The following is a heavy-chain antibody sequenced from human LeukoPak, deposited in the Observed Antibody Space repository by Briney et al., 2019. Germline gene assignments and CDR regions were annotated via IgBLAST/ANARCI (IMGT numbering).Heavy chain of an antibody. J-gene: IGHJ4*02. D-gene: IGHD5-24*01. CDR1: GYSFTTYW. Sequence: GESLKISCKGSGYSFTTYWIGWVRQMPGKGLEWMGIIYPGDSDTRYSPSFQGQATISADKSISTAYLQWSSLTAADTAIYYCARRRDGYPGHFDYWGQGTLVTVSS. CDR2: IYPGDSDT. CDR3: ARRRDGYPGHFDY. V-gene: IGHV5-51*01.